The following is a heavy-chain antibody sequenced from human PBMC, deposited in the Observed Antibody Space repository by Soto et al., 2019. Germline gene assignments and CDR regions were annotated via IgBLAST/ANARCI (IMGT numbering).Heavy chain of an antibody. Sequence: SETLSLTCTVSGGSISSSSYYWGWIRQPPGKGLEWIGSIYYSGSTYYNPSLKSRVTMSVDTSKNQFSLRLSSVTAADTAIYYCATRITVFGLLIPPFDPWGQGTQVTVSS. CDR3: ATRITVFGLLIPPFDP. CDR2: IYYSGST. D-gene: IGHD3-3*01. V-gene: IGHV4-39*07. CDR1: GGSISSSSYY. J-gene: IGHJ5*02.